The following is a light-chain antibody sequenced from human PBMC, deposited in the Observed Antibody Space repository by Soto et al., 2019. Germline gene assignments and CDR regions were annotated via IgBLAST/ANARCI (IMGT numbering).Light chain of an antibody. CDR3: QQRSNWPRIT. J-gene: IGKJ5*01. Sequence: TQSPSTLSASVGDRVSITCRASQSVDRYLAWYQQKPGKAPHLLIYDASNRATGIPARFSGSGSGTDFTLTISSLEPEDFAVYYCQQRSNWPRITFGQGTRLEI. CDR2: DAS. V-gene: IGKV3-11*01. CDR1: QSVDRY.